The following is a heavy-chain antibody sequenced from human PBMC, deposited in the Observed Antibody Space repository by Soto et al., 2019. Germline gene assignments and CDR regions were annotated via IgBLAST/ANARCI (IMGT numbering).Heavy chain of an antibody. Sequence: QVQLVESGGGVVQPGRSLRLSCAASGFTFSSYGMHWVRQAPGKGLEWVAVIWYDGSNKYYADSVKGRFTISRDNSKNTLYLQMNSLRAEDTAVYYCARVYDDLVADYWGQGTLVTVSS. CDR3: ARVYDDLVADY. CDR2: IWYDGSNK. V-gene: IGHV3-33*01. J-gene: IGHJ4*02. D-gene: IGHD3-16*01. CDR1: GFTFSSYG.